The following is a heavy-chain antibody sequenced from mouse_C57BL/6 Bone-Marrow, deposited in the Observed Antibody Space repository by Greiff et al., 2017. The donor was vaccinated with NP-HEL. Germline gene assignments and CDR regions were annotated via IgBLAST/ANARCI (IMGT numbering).Heavy chain of an antibody. J-gene: IGHJ3*01. V-gene: IGHV5-4*01. Sequence: EVHLVESGGGLVKPGGSLKLSCAASGFTFSSYAMSWVRQTPEKRLEWVATISDGGSYTYYQDNVKGRFTISRDNAKNNLYLQMSHLKSEDTAMYYGARVNWAWFAYWGQGTLVTVSA. CDR1: GFTFSSYA. CDR2: ISDGGSYT. D-gene: IGHD4-1*02. CDR3: ARVNWAWFAY.